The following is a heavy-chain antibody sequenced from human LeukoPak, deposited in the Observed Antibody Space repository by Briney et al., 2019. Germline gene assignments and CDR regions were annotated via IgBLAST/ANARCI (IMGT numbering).Heavy chain of an antibody. J-gene: IGHJ4*02. CDR2: IHHSGST. CDR3: ARQGNTTSLFDC. Sequence: SESLSLTCAVYGGSFSDYYWSWIRQPPGKGLEWIGEIHHSGSTKYNPSLKSRVTMSVDTSKNQFSLKLSSVTAADTAVYYCARQGNTTSLFDCWGQGTLVTVSS. V-gene: IGHV4-34*01. D-gene: IGHD1-14*01. CDR1: GGSFSDYY.